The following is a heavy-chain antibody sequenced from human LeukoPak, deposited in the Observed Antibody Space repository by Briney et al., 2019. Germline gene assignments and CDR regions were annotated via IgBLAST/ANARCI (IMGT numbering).Heavy chain of an antibody. J-gene: IGHJ5*02. CDR1: GFTFSHHW. V-gene: IGHV3-74*01. D-gene: IGHD1-14*01. CDR3: TRNPDGRNWFDP. CDR2: ISSDESST. Sequence: GGSLRLSCAASGFTFSHHWMHWVRQAPGKGLVWVSHISSDESSTTYADSVRGRFTISRDNRKNTLYLQMNSLRVEDTAMYYCTRNPDGRNWFDPWGQGTLVTVSS.